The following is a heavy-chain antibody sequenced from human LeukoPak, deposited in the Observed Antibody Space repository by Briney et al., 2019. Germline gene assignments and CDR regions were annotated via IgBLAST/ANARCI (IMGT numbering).Heavy chain of an antibody. V-gene: IGHV1-8*02. CDR3: ARGDSGYDDLGYGDPDLDYWYYMDV. CDR1: GYTFTNYG. J-gene: IGHJ6*03. D-gene: IGHD5-12*01. CDR2: MNPNSGNT. Sequence: ASVKVSCKASGYTFTNYGISWVRQAPGQGLEWMGWMNPNSGNTGYAQKLQGRVTINRNTSISTAYMELSSLRSEDTAVYDCARGDSGYDDLGYGDPDLDYWYYMDVWGKGTTVTVSS.